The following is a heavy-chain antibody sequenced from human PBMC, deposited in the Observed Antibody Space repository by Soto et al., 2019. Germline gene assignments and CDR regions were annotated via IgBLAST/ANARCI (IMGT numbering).Heavy chain of an antibody. CDR3: VRNFYSGTYYFDY. V-gene: IGHV3-72*01. CDR2: IRSKANSDTT. CDR1: GFTFSDHY. J-gene: IGHJ4*02. Sequence: PGGSLRLSCAASGFTFSDHYMDWVRQAPGKGLEWVGRIRSKANSDTTEYAASVTGRFTISRDDSQNSLNLQMNSLKIEDTAVYYCVRNFYSGTYYFDYWGQGTLVTVSS. D-gene: IGHD1-26*01.